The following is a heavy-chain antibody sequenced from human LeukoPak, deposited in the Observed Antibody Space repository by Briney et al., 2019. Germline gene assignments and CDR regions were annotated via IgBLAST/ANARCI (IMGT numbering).Heavy chain of an antibody. CDR1: GGSISSSNYY. V-gene: IGHV4-39*01. CDR3: ARHASVDGNWPRPLDY. Sequence: SETLSLTCTVSGGSISSSNYYWGWIRQPPGMGLEWIGNIYYSGSTYYKTSLKTRVTISVDTSKNQFSLKLTSVTAADTAVYYCARHASVDGNWPRPLDYWGQGSLVTVSS. CDR2: IYYSGST. J-gene: IGHJ4*02. D-gene: IGHD6-19*01.